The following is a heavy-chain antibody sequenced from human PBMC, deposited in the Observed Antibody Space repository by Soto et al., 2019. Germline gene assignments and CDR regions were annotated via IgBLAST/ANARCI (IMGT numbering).Heavy chain of an antibody. V-gene: IGHV3-7*01. J-gene: IGHJ6*03. CDR2: IKQDGSEK. CDR3: ARDPRRFSHYHMDV. Sequence: EVQLVESGGGLVQPGGSLRLSCAASGFTFSSYWMSWVRQAPGKGLEWVANIKQDGSEKYYVDSVKGRFTISRDNAKNLLYLQMNRLGAGDTAVYYCARDPRRFSHYHMDVWGKGTTVTVSS. CDR1: GFTFSSYW. D-gene: IGHD3-3*01.